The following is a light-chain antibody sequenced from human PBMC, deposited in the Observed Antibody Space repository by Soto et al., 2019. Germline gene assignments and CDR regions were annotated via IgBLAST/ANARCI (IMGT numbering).Light chain of an antibody. CDR3: QVWDTNSDHVV. V-gene: IGLV3-21*04. CDR2: YDA. CDR1: NIGSQS. J-gene: IGLJ3*02. Sequence: SYELTQPPSGSVAPGKTASLTCGGNNIGSQSVHWYQHKPGQAPVLVISYDADRPSGIPERFSGSRSGNTATLSISGVEAGDEAVYYCQVWDTNSDHVVFGGGTKLTVL.